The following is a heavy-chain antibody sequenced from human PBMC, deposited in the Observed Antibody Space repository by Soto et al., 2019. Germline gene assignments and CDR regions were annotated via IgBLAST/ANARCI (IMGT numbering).Heavy chain of an antibody. CDR2: ISSSSSYI. Sequence: AGGSLRLSCAASGFTFSSYSMNWVRQAPGKGLEWVSSISSSSSYIYYADSVKGRFTISRDNAKNSLYLQMNSLRAEDTAVYYCARDPDPYDSSGFDYWGQGTLVTVSS. D-gene: IGHD3-22*01. CDR1: GFTFSSYS. V-gene: IGHV3-21*01. CDR3: ARDPDPYDSSGFDY. J-gene: IGHJ4*02.